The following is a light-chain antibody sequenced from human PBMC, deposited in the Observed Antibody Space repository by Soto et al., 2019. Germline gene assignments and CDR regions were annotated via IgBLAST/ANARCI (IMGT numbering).Light chain of an antibody. CDR1: RSIASN. CDR3: HQYNNWWT. J-gene: IGKJ1*01. CDR2: GIS. Sequence: EVVMTQSPATLSVSPGERATLSCTASRSIASNLAWYQQKPGQAPRLLIYGISTRATGIPARFSGSGSGTEFTLTISSLQSEDFAVYYCHQYNNWWTFGQGTKVEIK. V-gene: IGKV3D-15*01.